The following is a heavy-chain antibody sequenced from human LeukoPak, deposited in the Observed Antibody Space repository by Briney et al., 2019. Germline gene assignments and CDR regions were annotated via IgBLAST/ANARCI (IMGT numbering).Heavy chain of an antibody. J-gene: IGHJ6*02. CDR2: ISYDGSNR. CDR1: GFTFSSYA. D-gene: IGHD3-9*01. Sequence: QAGGSLRLSCAASGFTFSSYAMHWVRQAPGKGLEWVAVISYDGSNRYYADSVKGRFTISRDNSKNTLYLQMNSLRAEDTAVYYCARTSPDILTADGMDVWGQGTTVIVSS. V-gene: IGHV3-30-3*01. CDR3: ARTSPDILTADGMDV.